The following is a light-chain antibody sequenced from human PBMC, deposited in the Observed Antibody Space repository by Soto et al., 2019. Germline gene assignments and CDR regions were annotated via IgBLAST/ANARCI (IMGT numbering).Light chain of an antibody. Sequence: EIVMTQSPASLSVSPGERPTLSCRASQSVSSNLAWYQQKRGLPPRLLIFGASTRATGIPARFSGSGSGTELTLTISSLQSEDFAVYYCQQYNNWPLTFGGGTKVEIK. J-gene: IGKJ4*01. V-gene: IGKV3-15*01. CDR3: QQYNNWPLT. CDR1: QSVSSN. CDR2: GAS.